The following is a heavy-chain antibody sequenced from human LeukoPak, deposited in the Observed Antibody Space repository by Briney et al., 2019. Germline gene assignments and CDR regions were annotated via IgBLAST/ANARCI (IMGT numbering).Heavy chain of an antibody. CDR2: IYPGDSDT. D-gene: IGHD3-22*01. Sequence: GESLKISCKGSGYSFTSYWIGWVRQMPGKGLEWMGIIYPGDSDTRYSPSFQGQVTISADKSISTAYLQWSSLKASDTAMYYCARLGYYYDSSGFQYYFDYWGQGTLVTVPS. CDR1: GYSFTSYW. V-gene: IGHV5-51*01. J-gene: IGHJ4*02. CDR3: ARLGYYYDSSGFQYYFDY.